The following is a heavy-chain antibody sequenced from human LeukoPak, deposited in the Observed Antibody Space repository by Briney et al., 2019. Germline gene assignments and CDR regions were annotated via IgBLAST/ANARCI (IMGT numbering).Heavy chain of an antibody. D-gene: IGHD1-14*01. CDR2: FDPEDGET. V-gene: IGHV1-24*01. Sequence: ASAKVSCKVSGYTLTELSMHWVRQAPGKGLEWMGGFDPEDGETIYAQKFQGRGTMTEDTSTDTAYMELSSLRSEGTAVYYCATDPRRYYYYMDVWGKGTTVTVSS. J-gene: IGHJ6*03. CDR1: GYTLTELS. CDR3: ATDPRRYYYYMDV.